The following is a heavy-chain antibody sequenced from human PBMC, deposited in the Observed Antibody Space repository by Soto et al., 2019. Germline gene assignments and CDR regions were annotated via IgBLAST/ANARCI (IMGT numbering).Heavy chain of an antibody. CDR1: GGSISSYY. V-gene: IGHV4-59*01. J-gene: IGHJ4*02. CDR3: ARKISSSWYPTFDY. Sequence: SETLSLTCTVSGGSISSYYWSWIRQPPGKGLEWIGYIYYSGSTNYNPSLKSRVTISVETSKNQFSLKLSSVTAADTAVYYCARKISSSWYPTFDYWGQGTLVTVSS. D-gene: IGHD6-13*01. CDR2: IYYSGST.